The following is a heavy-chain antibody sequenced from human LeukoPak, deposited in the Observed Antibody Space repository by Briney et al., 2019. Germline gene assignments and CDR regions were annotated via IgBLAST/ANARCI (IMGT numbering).Heavy chain of an antibody. CDR3: ARGCCYSSCYIRDAFDI. CDR2: IDHTGST. J-gene: IGHJ3*02. D-gene: IGHD2-2*02. V-gene: IGHV4-38-2*01. Sequence: SETLSLTCGVSGYSIGSGYYWGWIRQPPGKGLEWIGSIDHTGSTYYNPSLKSRVIISLDTSKKQFSLKLSSVIAADTAVYFCARGCCYSSCYIRDAFDIWGQGTMVTVSS. CDR1: GYSIGSGYY.